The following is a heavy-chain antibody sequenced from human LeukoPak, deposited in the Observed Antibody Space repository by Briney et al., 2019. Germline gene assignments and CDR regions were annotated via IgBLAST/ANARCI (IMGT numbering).Heavy chain of an antibody. D-gene: IGHD2-15*01. CDR1: GFSFSSYE. V-gene: IGHV3-48*03. Sequence: GGSLRLSCAASGFSFSSYEMNWVRHAPGQGLEWVSYISSSCSSIYYADSVKCRFTISRDTAKNSLYLQMNSLRAEDTAVYYCARAPPYCSGGSCYGGSDYWGQGTLVTVSS. J-gene: IGHJ4*02. CDR3: ARAPPYCSGGSCYGGSDY. CDR2: ISSSCSSI.